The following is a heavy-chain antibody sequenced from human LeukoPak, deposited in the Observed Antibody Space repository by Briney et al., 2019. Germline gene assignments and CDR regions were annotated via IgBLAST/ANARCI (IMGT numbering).Heavy chain of an antibody. CDR2: IIPIFGTA. J-gene: IGHJ3*02. Sequence: ASVKVSCKASGGAFSSYAISWVRQAPRQRREWMGGIIPIFGTANYAQKFQGRVTITADESTSTAYMELSSLRSEDTAVYYCARDSSSGDAFDIWGQGTMVTVSS. V-gene: IGHV1-69*13. CDR1: GGAFSSYA. D-gene: IGHD6-13*01. CDR3: ARDSSSGDAFDI.